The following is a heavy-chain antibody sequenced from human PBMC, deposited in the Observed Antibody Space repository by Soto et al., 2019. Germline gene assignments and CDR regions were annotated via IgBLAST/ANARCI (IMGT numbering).Heavy chain of an antibody. Sequence: QVQLVESGGGVVQPGRSLRLSCAASGFNLSSYGMHWVRQAPGKGLEWVAVIWYDGSNKYYADSVKGRFTISRDNSKNTLCLQMNSLTAEDTAVYYCARASTVTYYYYVMDVWGQGTTVTVSS. D-gene: IGHD4-4*01. J-gene: IGHJ6*02. CDR1: GFNLSSYG. CDR2: IWYDGSNK. CDR3: ARASTVTYYYYVMDV. V-gene: IGHV3-33*01.